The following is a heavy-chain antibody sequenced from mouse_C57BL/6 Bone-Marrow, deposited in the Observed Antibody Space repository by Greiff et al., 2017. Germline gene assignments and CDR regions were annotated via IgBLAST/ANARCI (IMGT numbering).Heavy chain of an antibody. CDR3: ARLQTGTAWFAY. CDR1: GFTFSSYG. V-gene: IGHV5-6*02. J-gene: IGHJ3*01. Sequence: EVKLQESGGDLVKPGASLKLSCAASGFTFSSYGMSWVRQTPDKRLEWVATISSGGSYTYYPDSVKGRFTISRDNAKNTPYLQMSSLKSEDTAMYYCARLQTGTAWFAYWGQGTLVTVSA. CDR2: ISSGGSYT. D-gene: IGHD4-1*01.